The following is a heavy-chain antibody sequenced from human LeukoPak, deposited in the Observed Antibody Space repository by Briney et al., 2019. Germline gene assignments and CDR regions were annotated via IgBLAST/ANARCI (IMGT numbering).Heavy chain of an antibody. D-gene: IGHD3-22*01. CDR2: IYYSGST. Sequence: SETLSLTCTVSGGSISNYYWSWIRQPPGKGLEWIGYIYYSGSTNYNPSLKSRVTISVDTSKNQFSLKLSSVTAADTAVYYCARGIPSAYDSSGYYSLLNWFDPWGQGTLVTVSS. CDR1: GGSISNYY. V-gene: IGHV4-59*01. J-gene: IGHJ5*02. CDR3: ARGIPSAYDSSGYYSLLNWFDP.